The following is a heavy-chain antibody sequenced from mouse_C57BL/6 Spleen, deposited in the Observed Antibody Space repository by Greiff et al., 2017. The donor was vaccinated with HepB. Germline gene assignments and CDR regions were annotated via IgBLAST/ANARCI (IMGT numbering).Heavy chain of an antibody. CDR1: GFTFSDYY. J-gene: IGHJ2*01. Sequence: EVQVVESEGGLVQPGSSMKLSCTASGFTFSDYYMAWVRQVPEKGLEWVANINYDGSSTYYLDSLKSRFIISRDNAKSILYLQVSSLNSEDTATYYCAREDYGSSYDYWGQGTTLTVSS. CDR2: INYDGSST. CDR3: AREDYGSSYDY. D-gene: IGHD1-1*01. V-gene: IGHV5-16*01.